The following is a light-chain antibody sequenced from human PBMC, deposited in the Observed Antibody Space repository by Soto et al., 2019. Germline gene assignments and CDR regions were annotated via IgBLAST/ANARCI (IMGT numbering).Light chain of an antibody. V-gene: IGKV3D-15*01. CDR1: QYVNIY. CDR3: QQYNNSRT. CDR2: DAS. J-gene: IGKJ1*01. Sequence: EIVLTQSPATVSLSPGERVTLSCRASQYVNIYLAWYQQKPGQAPRLLIYDASNRATGVPARFSGSGSGTEFTLTISSLQSEDFAVYYCQQYNNSRTFGQGTKVDIK.